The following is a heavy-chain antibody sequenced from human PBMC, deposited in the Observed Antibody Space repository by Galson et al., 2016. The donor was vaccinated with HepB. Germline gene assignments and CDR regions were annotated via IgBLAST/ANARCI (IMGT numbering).Heavy chain of an antibody. D-gene: IGHD3-3*01. CDR2: INAGDGDT. CDR3: AKEWAKDTGRKDY. V-gene: IGHV1-3*01. Sequence: SVKVSCKASGYTLSSYTMHWVRQAPGQGLEWMGWINAGDGDTRYSQRFQGRIAITRDTSANTAYIEPSSLTSEDTAVYYCAKEWAKDTGRKDYWGQGTPVTVS. J-gene: IGHJ4*02. CDR1: GYTLSSYT.